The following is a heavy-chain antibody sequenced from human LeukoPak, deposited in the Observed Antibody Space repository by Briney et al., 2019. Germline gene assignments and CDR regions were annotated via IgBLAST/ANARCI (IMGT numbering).Heavy chain of an antibody. CDR3: ARPRYCSGGSCYCIDY. V-gene: IGHV1-46*01. CDR2: INPSGGST. J-gene: IGHJ4*02. D-gene: IGHD2-15*01. CDR1: GYTFTSYY. Sequence: ASVKVSCKASGYTFTSYYMHWVRQAPGQGLEWMGMINPSGGSTSYAQKFQGRVTMTRDTSTSTVYMELSSLRSEDTAVYYCARPRYCSGGSCYCIDYWGQGTLVTVSS.